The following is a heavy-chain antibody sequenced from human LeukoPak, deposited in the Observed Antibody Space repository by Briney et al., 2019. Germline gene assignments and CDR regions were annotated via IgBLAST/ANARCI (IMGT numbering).Heavy chain of an antibody. D-gene: IGHD1-26*01. CDR3: ARVGIVGPTIGVFDL. Sequence: SETLSLTCNVSGVSIRSYHWSWIRQPAGKGLEWMGRIHTSENTNYNPSLESRVAMSVDTSKNQFSLQLKSMTAADTAVYYCARVGIVGPTIGVFDLWGQGTMVTVSS. J-gene: IGHJ3*01. V-gene: IGHV4-4*07. CDR1: GVSIRSYH. CDR2: IHTSENT.